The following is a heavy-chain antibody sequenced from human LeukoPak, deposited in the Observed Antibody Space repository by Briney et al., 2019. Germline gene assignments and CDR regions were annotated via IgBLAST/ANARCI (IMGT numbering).Heavy chain of an antibody. J-gene: IGHJ3*02. CDR1: GGSISSSSYY. CDR2: IYYSGST. D-gene: IGHD3-16*01. CDR3: ARERPRVMITFGGVGDAFDI. Sequence: SETLSLTCTVSGGSISSSSYYWGWIRQPPGKGLEWIGSIYYSGSTYYNPSLKSRVTISVDTSKNQFSLKLSSVTAADTAVYYCARERPRVMITFGGVGDAFDIWGQGTMVTVSS. V-gene: IGHV4-39*07.